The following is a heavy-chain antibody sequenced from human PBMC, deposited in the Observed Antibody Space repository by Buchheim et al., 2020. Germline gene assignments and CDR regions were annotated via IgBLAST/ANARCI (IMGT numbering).Heavy chain of an antibody. Sequence: EVQLLESGGGLVQPGGSLRLSCAASGFTFSSYAMSWVRQAPGKGLEWVSAISGSGGSTYYADSVKGRFTISRDNSKNTLYLQMNSLRAEDTAVYYCTNIGYCTGGTCFAWPLDYWGLGT. CDR1: GFTFSSYA. V-gene: IGHV3-23*01. D-gene: IGHD2-8*02. CDR2: ISGSGGST. CDR3: TNIGYCTGGTCFAWPLDY. J-gene: IGHJ4*02.